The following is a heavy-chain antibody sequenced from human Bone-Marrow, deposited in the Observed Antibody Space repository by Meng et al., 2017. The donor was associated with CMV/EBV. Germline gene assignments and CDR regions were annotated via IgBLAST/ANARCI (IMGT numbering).Heavy chain of an antibody. CDR1: GFTFNDSA. CDR3: AKDKRRGLGAMVLDS. Sequence: LSLTCAASGFTFNDSAMHWVRQAPGKGLEWVSGISWNSDNIGYADSVKGRLTISRDNARNSLYLQMNSLRPEDTALYYCAKDKRRGLGAMVLDSWGQGTLVTVSS. V-gene: IGHV3-9*01. D-gene: IGHD1-26*01. J-gene: IGHJ4*02. CDR2: ISWNSDNI.